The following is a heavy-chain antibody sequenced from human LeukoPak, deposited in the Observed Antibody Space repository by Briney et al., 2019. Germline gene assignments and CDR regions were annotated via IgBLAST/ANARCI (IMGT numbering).Heavy chain of an antibody. Sequence: PGESLKISCKGSGYSFTSYWIGWVLQLPGKGLEWMGIIYPGDSDTRYSPSFQGQVTISADKSISPAYLQWSSLKASDTAMYYCARPLVVPARWADSAPSYYFDYWGQGTLVTVSS. D-gene: IGHD2-2*01. V-gene: IGHV5-51*01. CDR1: GYSFTSYW. CDR3: ARPLVVPARWADSAPSYYFDY. J-gene: IGHJ4*02. CDR2: IYPGDSDT.